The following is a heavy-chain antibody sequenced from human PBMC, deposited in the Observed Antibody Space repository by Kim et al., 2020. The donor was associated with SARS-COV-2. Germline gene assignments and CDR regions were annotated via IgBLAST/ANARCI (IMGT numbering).Heavy chain of an antibody. V-gene: IGHV4-4*02. D-gene: IGHD2-2*02. CDR3: AMYVVVPAAIGFDS. CDR2: IYHSGGT. J-gene: IGHJ5*01. Sequence: SETLSLTCAVSGGSITSNKWWSWVRQSPGKGLEWIGEIYHSGGTNYNPSLKSRVTISVDKSKNQFSLRLNSVTAADTAVYYCAMYVVVPAAIGFDSWGQGTLVTVPS. CDR1: GGSITSNKW.